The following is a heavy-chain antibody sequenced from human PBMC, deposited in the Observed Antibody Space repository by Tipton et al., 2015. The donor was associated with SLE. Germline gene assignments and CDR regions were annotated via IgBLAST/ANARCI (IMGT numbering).Heavy chain of an antibody. CDR2: IYYSGST. CDR1: GGSISSYY. J-gene: IGHJ4*02. D-gene: IGHD3-9*01. Sequence: TLSLTCTVSGGSISSYYWSWIRQPPGKGLEWIGYIYYSGSTNYNPSLKRRVTISVDTSKNQFSLKLSSVTAADTAVCYCATDYYDILTGWGPLPYWGQVTLFTVSS. V-gene: IGHV4-59*01. CDR3: ATDYYDILTGWGPLPY.